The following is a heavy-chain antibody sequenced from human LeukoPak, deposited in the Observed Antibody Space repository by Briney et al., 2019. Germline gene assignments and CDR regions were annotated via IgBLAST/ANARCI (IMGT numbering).Heavy chain of an antibody. J-gene: IGHJ4*02. D-gene: IGHD3-10*01. CDR2: LSPYGES. Sequence: ASVKVSCKISGYTFTAYDVHWVRQAPGQGLEWMGLLSPYGESICARHFLGRVTLTRDTSINTAYMELSGLTSDDTAVYYCARFFNYYGSGSYYDYWGQGTLVTVSS. CDR3: ARFFNYYGSGSYYDY. V-gene: IGHV1-2*02. CDR1: GYTFTAYD.